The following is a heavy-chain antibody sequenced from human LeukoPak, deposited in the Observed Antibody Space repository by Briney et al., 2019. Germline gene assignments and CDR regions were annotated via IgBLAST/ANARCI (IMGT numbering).Heavy chain of an antibody. V-gene: IGHV3-7*01. CDR2: IKEDESEQ. J-gene: IGHJ4*02. D-gene: IGHD4-23*01. CDR3: ARVQGKHYWDY. CDR1: GFTFSNVW. Sequence: GSLRLSCAASGFTFSNVWMSWVRQAPGKGLEWVANIKEDESEQYYVESVKGRFTISRDNAKNSLFLQMNSLRAEDTAVFYCARVQGKHYWDYWGQGPLVSVSS.